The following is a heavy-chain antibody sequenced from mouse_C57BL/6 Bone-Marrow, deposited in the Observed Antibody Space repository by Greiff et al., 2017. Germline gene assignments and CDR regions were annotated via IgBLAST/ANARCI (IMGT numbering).Heavy chain of an antibody. V-gene: IGHV1-72*01. Sequence: QVPLQQPGAELVKPGASVKLSCKASGYTFTSYWMHWVKQRPGRGLEWIGRLDPNSGGTKTNEKFKSKATLTVDKPSSPAYMQLSSLTSEDFAVYYVARGELGRWFAYWGKGTLVTVSA. CDR2: LDPNSGGT. CDR1: GYTFTSYW. J-gene: IGHJ3*01. D-gene: IGHD4-1*01. CDR3: ARGELGRWFAY.